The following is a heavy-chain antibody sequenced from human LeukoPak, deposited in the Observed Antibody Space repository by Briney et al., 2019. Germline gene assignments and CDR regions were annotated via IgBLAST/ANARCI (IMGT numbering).Heavy chain of an antibody. Sequence: ASVKVSCKASGYTFTSYYMHWVRLAPGQGLEWMGIINPSGGSTSYAQKFQGRVTMTRDTSTSTVYMELSSLRSEDTAVYYCARGGKIFGVGTEAMDVWGKGTTVTVSS. D-gene: IGHD3-3*01. J-gene: IGHJ6*03. CDR3: ARGGKIFGVGTEAMDV. CDR1: GYTFTSYY. V-gene: IGHV1-46*01. CDR2: INPSGGST.